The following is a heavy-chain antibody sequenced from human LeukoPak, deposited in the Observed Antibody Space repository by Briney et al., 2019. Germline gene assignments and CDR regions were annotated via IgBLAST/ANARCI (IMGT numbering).Heavy chain of an antibody. CDR2: IYHSGST. CDR3: ARVVTMVRGVITSRYFDY. CDR1: GGSISSSDW. Sequence: SGTLSLTCAVSGGSISSSDWWSWVRQPPGKGLEWIGEIYHSGSTNYNPSLKSRVTISLDKSKNQFSLKLSSVTAADTAVYYCARVVTMVRGVITSRYFDYWGQGTLVTVSS. D-gene: IGHD3-10*01. J-gene: IGHJ4*02. V-gene: IGHV4-4*02.